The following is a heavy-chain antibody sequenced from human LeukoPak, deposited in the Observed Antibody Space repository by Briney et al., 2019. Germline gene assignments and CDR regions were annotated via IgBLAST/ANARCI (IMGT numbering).Heavy chain of an antibody. CDR1: GGSIRSYY. J-gene: IGHJ4*02. CDR3: TRENRPFCPFAY. Sequence: PSETLSLICTVSGGSIRSYYWSWIRQPAAKGLEWIGRIYTSGSTNYNPSLKSRVTMSVDPSKKQFSLKLSSVTAADTAVYYCTRENRPFCPFAYWGQGVLVTVSS. D-gene: IGHD2/OR15-2a*01. V-gene: IGHV4-4*07. CDR2: IYTSGST.